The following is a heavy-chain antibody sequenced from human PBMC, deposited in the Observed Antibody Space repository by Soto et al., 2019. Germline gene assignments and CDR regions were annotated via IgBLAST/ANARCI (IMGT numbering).Heavy chain of an antibody. CDR2: IYHSGST. D-gene: IGHD2-15*01. CDR3: ARKRGGYCSGGSCPTYVMDV. Sequence: SETLSLTCAVSGGSISSGGYSWSWIRQPPGKGLEWIGYIYHSGSTYYNPSLKSRVTISVDRSKNQFSLKLSSVTAADTAVYYCARKRGGYCSGGSCPTYVMDVWGQGTTVTVSS. V-gene: IGHV4-30-2*01. CDR1: GGSISSGGYS. J-gene: IGHJ6*02.